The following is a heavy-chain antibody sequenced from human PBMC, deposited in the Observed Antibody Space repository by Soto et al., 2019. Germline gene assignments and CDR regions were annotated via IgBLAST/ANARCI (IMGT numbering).Heavy chain of an antibody. V-gene: IGHV3-7*03. CDR2: INQDGGGT. CDR1: GFTFSSSF. D-gene: IGHD6-19*01. CDR3: ARYFRGSGRYFFDY. J-gene: IGHJ4*02. Sequence: GGSLRLSCVASGFTFSSSFMGWVRQAPGKGLEWVANINQDGGGTYYVDSVQGRFTISRDDAKDSLYLQMNSLRGEDTAVYYCARYFRGSGRYFFDYWGQGTMVTVSS.